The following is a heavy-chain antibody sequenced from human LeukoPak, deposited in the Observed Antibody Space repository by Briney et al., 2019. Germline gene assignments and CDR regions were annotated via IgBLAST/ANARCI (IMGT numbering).Heavy chain of an antibody. CDR1: GFTFTTYA. J-gene: IGHJ6*02. CDR2: IGNSGART. CDR3: AKGLYDYAMDV. V-gene: IGHV3-23*01. Sequence: GGSLRLSCTASGFTFTTYAMTWVRQAPGKGLDWVSLIGNSGARTYYADSVKGRFTISRDNSKNTLYLQMSSLRAEDTAVYYCAKGLYDYAMDVWGQGTAVTVSS.